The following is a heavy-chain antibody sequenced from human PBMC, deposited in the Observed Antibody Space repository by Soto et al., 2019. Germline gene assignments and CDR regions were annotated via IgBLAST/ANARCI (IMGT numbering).Heavy chain of an antibody. CDR1: GFTFSSYA. J-gene: IGHJ6*02. Sequence: QVQLVESGGGVVQPGRSLRLSCAASGFTFSSYAMHWVRQTPGKGLEWVAVISYDGSNKYYADSVKGRFTISRDNPKNTLYLQMNSLRAEDTAVYYCARGQEHGSGSYPPDYYYYYGMDVWGQGTTVTVSS. CDR2: ISYDGSNK. CDR3: ARGQEHGSGSYPPDYYYYYGMDV. V-gene: IGHV3-30-3*01. D-gene: IGHD3-10*01.